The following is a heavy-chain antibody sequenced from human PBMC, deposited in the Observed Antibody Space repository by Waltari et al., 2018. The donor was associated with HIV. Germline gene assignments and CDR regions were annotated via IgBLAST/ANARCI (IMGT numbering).Heavy chain of an antibody. CDR2: ISAYNGNT. V-gene: IGHV1-18*01. CDR3: ARDSKGDFWSGPISKDY. Sequence: QVQLVQSGAEVKKPGGSGKVSCKASGYTFTSYGISWVRQAPGQGLEWMGWISAYNGNTNYAQKLQGRVTMTTDTSTSTAYMELRSLSSDDTAVYYCARDSKGDFWSGPISKDYWGQGTLVTVSS. D-gene: IGHD3-3*01. J-gene: IGHJ4*02. CDR1: GYTFTSYG.